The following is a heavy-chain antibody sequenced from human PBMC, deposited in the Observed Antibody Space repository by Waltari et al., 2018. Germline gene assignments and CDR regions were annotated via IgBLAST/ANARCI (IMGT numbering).Heavy chain of an antibody. CDR3: ARDATRDSGWYRVWFDP. CDR2: IIPIFGTA. D-gene: IGHD6-19*01. V-gene: IGHV1-69*12. Sequence: QVQLVQSGAAVKKPGSSVKVSCKASGGTFSSYAISWVRQAPGQGLEWMGGIIPIFGTANYAQKFQGRVTITADESTSTAYMELSSLRSEDTAVYYCARDATRDSGWYRVWFDPWGQGTLVTVSS. CDR1: GGTFSSYA. J-gene: IGHJ5*02.